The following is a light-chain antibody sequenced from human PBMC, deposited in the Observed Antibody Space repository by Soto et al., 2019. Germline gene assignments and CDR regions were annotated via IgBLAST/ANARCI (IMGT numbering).Light chain of an antibody. Sequence: QSALTQPPSASGSPGQSVTISCTGTSSDVGSYNSVSWYQQHPGKAPKLMIYEVSKRPSGVPDRFSGSKSGNTASLTVSGLQAEDEADYYCSSYAGSNNFVFGTGTKLTVL. CDR2: EVS. V-gene: IGLV2-8*01. J-gene: IGLJ1*01. CDR1: SSDVGSYNS. CDR3: SSYAGSNNFV.